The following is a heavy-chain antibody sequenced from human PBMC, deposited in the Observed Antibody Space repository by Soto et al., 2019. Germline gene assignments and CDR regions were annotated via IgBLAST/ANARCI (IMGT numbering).Heavy chain of an antibody. Sequence: SETLSLTCAVYGGSFSGYYWSWIRQPPGKGLEWIGEINHSGSTNYNPSLKSRVTISVDTSKNQFSLKLSSVTAADTAVYYCARGRLYCSSTSCFWKYYYYYGMDVWGQGTTVT. CDR1: GGSFSGYY. V-gene: IGHV4-34*01. CDR2: INHSGST. CDR3: ARGRLYCSSTSCFWKYYYYYGMDV. J-gene: IGHJ6*02. D-gene: IGHD2-2*01.